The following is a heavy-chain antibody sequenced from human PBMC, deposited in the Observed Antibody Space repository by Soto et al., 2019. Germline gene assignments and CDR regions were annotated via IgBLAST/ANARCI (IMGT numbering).Heavy chain of an antibody. J-gene: IGHJ3*02. D-gene: IGHD3-10*01. Sequence: PGGSLRLSCAASGFTFSNYAMSWVRQAPGKGLEWVSGISGSGAGTYYADPVKGRFTISRDNSKNTLYLQMNSLRAEDTALYYCAKNYFYSGSGSYGAFDIWGQGPMVTV. CDR2: ISGSGAGT. CDR3: AKNYFYSGSGSYGAFDI. V-gene: IGHV3-23*01. CDR1: GFTFSNYA.